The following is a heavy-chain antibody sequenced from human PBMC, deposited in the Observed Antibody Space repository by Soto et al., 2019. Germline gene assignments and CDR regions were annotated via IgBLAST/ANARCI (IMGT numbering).Heavy chain of an antibody. J-gene: IGHJ4*02. CDR3: ARSTDYYDSSGYLIPYFDY. D-gene: IGHD3-22*01. Sequence: GESLKISCKGSGYSFTSYWIGWVRQMPGKGLEWMGIIYPGDSDTRYSPSFQGQVTISADKSISTAYLQWSSLKASDTAMYYCARSTDYYDSSGYLIPYFDYWGQGTLVSVSS. CDR2: IYPGDSDT. CDR1: GYSFTSYW. V-gene: IGHV5-51*01.